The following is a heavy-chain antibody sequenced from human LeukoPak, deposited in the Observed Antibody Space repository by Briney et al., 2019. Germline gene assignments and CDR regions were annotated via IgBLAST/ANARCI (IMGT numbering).Heavy chain of an antibody. V-gene: IGHV1-2*06. CDR2: INPNSGGT. Sequence: ASVKVSCKASGYTFTGYYMHWVRQAPGQGLEWMGRINPNSGGTNYAQKFQGRVTMTRDTSLRSAYTALSRLRCDDTAVSYCARGLLHWNYYDRSGSAEISCWGQGTLVTVSS. CDR1: GYTFTGYY. J-gene: IGHJ4*02. CDR3: ARGLLHWNYYDRSGSAEISC. D-gene: IGHD3-22*01.